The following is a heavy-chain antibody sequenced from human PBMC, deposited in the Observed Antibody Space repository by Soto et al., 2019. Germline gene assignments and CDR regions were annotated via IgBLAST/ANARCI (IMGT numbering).Heavy chain of an antibody. D-gene: IGHD3-10*01. J-gene: IGHJ5*02. V-gene: IGHV1-2*02. CDR2: ISPNSGGT. CDR3: ARDSSTYYYGSGSGNWFDP. CDR1: GYTFTGYY. Sequence: QVQLVPSGAEVKKPGASVKVSCKASGYTFTGYYMHWVRQAPGQGLEWMGWISPNSGGTNYAQKFQGRVTITADESTSTAYMELSSLRSEDTAVYYCARDSSTYYYGSGSGNWFDPWVQGTLVTVSS.